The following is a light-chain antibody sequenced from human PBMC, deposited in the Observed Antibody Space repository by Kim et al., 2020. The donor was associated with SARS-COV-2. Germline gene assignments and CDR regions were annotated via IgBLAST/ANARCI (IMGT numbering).Light chain of an antibody. CDR2: GAS. CDR1: QSVSSN. CDR3: QQYNNWPIT. Sequence: VSPGERASLSCRASQSVSSNLAWYQQKPGQAPRLLIYGASTRATGIPARFSGSGSGTEFTLTISSLQSEDFAVYYCQQYNNWPITFGQGTRLEIK. V-gene: IGKV3-15*01. J-gene: IGKJ5*01.